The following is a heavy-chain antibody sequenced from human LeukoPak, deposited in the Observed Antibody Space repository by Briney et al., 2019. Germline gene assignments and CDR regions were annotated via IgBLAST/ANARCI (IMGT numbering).Heavy chain of an antibody. Sequence: SETLSLTCTVSGGSISSHYCSWIRQPPGKGLEWIGYIYYSGSTNYNPSLKSRVTISVDTSKNQFSLKLSSVTAADTAVYYCARESTYYYDSSGYDNDAFDIWGQGTMVTVSS. CDR1: GGSISSHY. V-gene: IGHV4-59*11. CDR3: ARESTYYYDSSGYDNDAFDI. CDR2: IYYSGST. D-gene: IGHD3-22*01. J-gene: IGHJ3*02.